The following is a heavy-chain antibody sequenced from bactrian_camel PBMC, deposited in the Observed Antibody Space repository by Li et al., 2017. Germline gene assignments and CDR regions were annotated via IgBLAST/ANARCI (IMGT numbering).Heavy chain of an antibody. J-gene: IGHJ6*01. V-gene: IGHV3S53*01. D-gene: IGHD2*01. Sequence: HVQLVESGGGSVQPGESLRLSCTATTRFSTDFLDSDMGWYRQSPGSECELVSRINRDGTTTYTDSVKGRFAISLDNGASTLYLQMNDLKPEDSAMYYCTADLGPIDLLSQTDFGYWGQGTQVTVS. CDR1: TRFSTDFLDSD. CDR2: INRDGTT. CDR3: TADLGPIDLLSQTDFGY.